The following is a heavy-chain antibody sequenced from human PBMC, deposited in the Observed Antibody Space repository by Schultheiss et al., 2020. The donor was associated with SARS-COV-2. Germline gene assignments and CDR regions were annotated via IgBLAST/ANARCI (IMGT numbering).Heavy chain of an antibody. CDR2: INPNTGDT. CDR1: GYTFSNYY. D-gene: IGHD2-15*01. V-gene: IGHV1-2*06. CDR3: ARVGSRDCSGGNCYSFDY. J-gene: IGHJ4*02. Sequence: ASVKVSCKTSGYTFSNYYMHWVRQAPGQGLEWMGRINPNTGDTDYAQKFQDRVTLTRDTSITTVYMELSRLRSGDTAVYYCARVGSRDCSGGNCYSFDYWGQGTLVTVSS.